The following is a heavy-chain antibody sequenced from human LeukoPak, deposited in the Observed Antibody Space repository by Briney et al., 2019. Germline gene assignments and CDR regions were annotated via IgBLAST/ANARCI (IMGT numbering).Heavy chain of an antibody. CDR1: GFSFTTYW. J-gene: IGHJ3*02. CDR2: IYPDDSDT. D-gene: IGHD3-22*01. V-gene: IGHV5-51*01. CDR3: ATHSSGYYLDAFDI. Sequence: PGESLKISCTGSGFSFTTYWIGWVRQMPGKGLEWMGIIYPDDSDTRYGPSFQGQVTISAEKSISTAYLQWSGLRASDTAMYYCATHSSGYYLDAFDIWGQGTMVTVSS.